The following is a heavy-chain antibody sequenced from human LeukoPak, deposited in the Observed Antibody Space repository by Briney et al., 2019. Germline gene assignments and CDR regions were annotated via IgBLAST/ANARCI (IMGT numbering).Heavy chain of an antibody. CDR1: GFTFSDYY. CDR2: ISSSGTYT. Sequence: GGSLRLSCAASGFTFSDYYMTWIRQAPGKGLEWVSYISSSGTYTNYADSVKGRFTISRDNAKNSQYLQMNSLRAEDTAVYSCARFYCSGGSCYPYYFDYWGQGTLVTVSS. CDR3: ARFYCSGGSCYPYYFDY. J-gene: IGHJ4*02. D-gene: IGHD2-15*01. V-gene: IGHV3-11*03.